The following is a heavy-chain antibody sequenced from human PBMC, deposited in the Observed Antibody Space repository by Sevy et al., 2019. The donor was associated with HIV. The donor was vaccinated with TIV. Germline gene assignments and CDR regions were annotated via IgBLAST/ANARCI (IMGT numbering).Heavy chain of an antibody. CDR2: MSANSGNT. Sequence: ASVKVSCRASGYTFTTYDINWVRQATGQGLEWMGWMSANSGNTGYAQRFQGRITMTRDTATRTAYMELSSLRAEDTAVYYCARFLSTSYSHYYAMDVWGQGTTVTVSS. V-gene: IGHV1-8*01. J-gene: IGHJ6*02. CDR1: GYTFTTYD. CDR3: ARFLSTSYSHYYAMDV. D-gene: IGHD3-10*01.